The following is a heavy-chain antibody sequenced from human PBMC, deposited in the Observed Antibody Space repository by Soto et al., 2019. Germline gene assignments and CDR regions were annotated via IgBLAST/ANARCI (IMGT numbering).Heavy chain of an antibody. V-gene: IGHV3-21*01. J-gene: IGHJ4*02. CDR2: ISSISSHI. Sequence: LRLSCEVSGFTFSSYSMNWVRQALGKGLEWVSSISSISSHIYYADSVRGRFTISRDKARNSLHLQMNSLRAEDTAVYYCARVSVNVTIPEVADFWGPGTLGTVSS. CDR3: ARVSVNVTIPEVADF. CDR1: GFTFSSYS. D-gene: IGHD3-3*01.